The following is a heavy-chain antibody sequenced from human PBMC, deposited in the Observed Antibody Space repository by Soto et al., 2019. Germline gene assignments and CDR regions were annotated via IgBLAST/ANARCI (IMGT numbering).Heavy chain of an antibody. D-gene: IGHD3-22*01. Sequence: QVQLVQSGAEVKKPGASVKVSCKASGYTFTSYGISWVRQAPGQGLEWMGWISAYNGNTNYAQKLQGRVTMTTDTATSTAYMELRSLRSDDTAVYYCARDGSYYDSSGPDAFDIWGQGTMVTVSS. V-gene: IGHV1-18*01. CDR3: ARDGSYYDSSGPDAFDI. J-gene: IGHJ3*02. CDR2: ISAYNGNT. CDR1: GYTFTSYG.